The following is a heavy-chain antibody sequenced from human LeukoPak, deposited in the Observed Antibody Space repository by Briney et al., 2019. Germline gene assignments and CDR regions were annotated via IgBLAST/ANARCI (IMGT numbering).Heavy chain of an antibody. CDR3: ARSEFMRSPCLDP. J-gene: IGHJ5*02. V-gene: IGHV1-2*02. CDR1: GFTFTGYY. CDR2: INPNSGDT. D-gene: IGHD3-16*01. Sequence: SSVNVSCKSSGFTFTGYYFHWVRQAPGKGLAWMGWINPNSGDTKYAQNFHGRVTMTRYMCNTTAYMEMRGLRSDDTAIYYCARSEFMRSPCLDPWGQGTLVTVSS.